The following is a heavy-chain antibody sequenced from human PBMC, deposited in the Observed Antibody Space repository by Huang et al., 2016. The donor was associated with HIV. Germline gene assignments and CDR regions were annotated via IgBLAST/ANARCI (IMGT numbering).Heavy chain of an antibody. J-gene: IGHJ4*02. D-gene: IGHD1-20*01. CDR3: TVGLYTWNHEYYFDY. CDR1: GFTLSNYW. CDR2: INGDGRGA. V-gene: IGHV3-74*01. Sequence: EVQLVESGGGLVQPGGSLRLSCAASGFTLSNYWLHWVRQDPGKGLGWGSRINGDGRGASYADSVKGRFTISRDNAKKTVYLQMNSLRVEDTAVYSCTVGLYTWNHEYYFDYWGQGTLVTVSS.